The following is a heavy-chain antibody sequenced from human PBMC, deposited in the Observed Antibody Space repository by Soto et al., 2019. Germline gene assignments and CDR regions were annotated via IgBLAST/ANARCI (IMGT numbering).Heavy chain of an antibody. V-gene: IGHV3-23*01. CDR3: AKGRPCTNGVCYLFDY. CDR1: GFTFSSYS. CDR2: ISGSGGST. J-gene: IGHJ4*02. D-gene: IGHD2-8*01. Sequence: PGGSLRLSCAASGFTFSSYSMSWVRQAPGKGLEWVSAISGSGGSTYYADSVKGRFTISRDNSKNTLYLQMNSLRAEDTAVYYCAKGRPCTNGVCYLFDYWGQGTLVTVSS.